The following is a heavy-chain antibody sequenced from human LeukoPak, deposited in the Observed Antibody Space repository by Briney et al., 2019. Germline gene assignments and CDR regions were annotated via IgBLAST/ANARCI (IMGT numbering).Heavy chain of an antibody. D-gene: IGHD2-2*02. CDR3: AKSDCTSTSCYTIDF. J-gene: IGHJ4*02. CDR2: INDSGGVT. Sequence: PGGSLRLSCAASGFIFTSYAMSWVRHTPGKGLEWVSVINDSGGVTSYADFGEGRFTIYRDNSKNTLYLQMNSLRAEDTAIYYCAKSDCTSTSCYTIDFWGQGTLVTVSS. CDR1: GFIFTSYA. V-gene: IGHV3-23*01.